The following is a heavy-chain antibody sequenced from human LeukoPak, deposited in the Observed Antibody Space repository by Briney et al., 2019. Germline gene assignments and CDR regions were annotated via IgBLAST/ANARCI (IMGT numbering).Heavy chain of an antibody. V-gene: IGHV5-51*01. D-gene: IGHD2-2*01. CDR3: ARRKYCSSTSCPFDY. CDR2: IYPGDSDA. J-gene: IGHJ4*02. Sequence: GGSLRISCKGSGYSFTSYWIGWVRQMPGTGLEWRGIIYPGDSDARYSPSFQGQFTISADKSISTAYLQWNSLKASDTAMYYCARRKYCSSTSCPFDYWGQGTLVTVSS. CDR1: GYSFTSYW.